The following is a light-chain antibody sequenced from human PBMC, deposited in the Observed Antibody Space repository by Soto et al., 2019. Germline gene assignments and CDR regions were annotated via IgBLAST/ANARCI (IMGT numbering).Light chain of an antibody. Sequence: QSALAQPASVSGSPGQSITISCTGTSSDFGSYNLVSWYPQHPGKAPKLMIYEGSKRPSGVSSRFSGSKSGNTASLTISGLQAEDEADYHCCSYAGSATLYVFGTGTKVTVL. V-gene: IGLV2-23*01. J-gene: IGLJ1*01. CDR3: CSYAGSATLYV. CDR1: SSDFGSYNL. CDR2: EGS.